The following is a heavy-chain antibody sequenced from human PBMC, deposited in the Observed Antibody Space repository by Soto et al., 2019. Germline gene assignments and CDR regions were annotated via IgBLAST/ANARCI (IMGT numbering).Heavy chain of an antibody. V-gene: IGHV3-48*02. Sequence: EVQVVESGGGWVQPGGSLRLSCAASGFSISTYSMNWVRQAPGKGLEWVSYITSSSSSIYYADFVKGRFTISRDNAKNSLYLQMNSLRDEDTSVYYCASWVAVPGSHGMDVWGQGTTVTVSS. CDR3: ASWVAVPGSHGMDV. CDR2: ITSSSSSI. D-gene: IGHD2-2*01. CDR1: GFSISTYS. J-gene: IGHJ6*02.